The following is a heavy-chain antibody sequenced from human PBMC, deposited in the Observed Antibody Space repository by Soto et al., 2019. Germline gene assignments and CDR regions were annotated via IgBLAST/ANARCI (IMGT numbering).Heavy chain of an antibody. Sequence: LXLCGAGSGFTFSNAFMSWVRQAPGKGLEWVGRIKSKTDGGTTDYAAPVKGRFTISRDDSKNTLYLQMNSLKTEDTAVYYCTTDEVVPAAPYWGQGTLVTVSS. CDR2: IKSKTDGGTT. CDR1: GFTFSNAF. V-gene: IGHV3-15*01. CDR3: TTDEVVPAAPY. D-gene: IGHD2-2*01. J-gene: IGHJ4*02.